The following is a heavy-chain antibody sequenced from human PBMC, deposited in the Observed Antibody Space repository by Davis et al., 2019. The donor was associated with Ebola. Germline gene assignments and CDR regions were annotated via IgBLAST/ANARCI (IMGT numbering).Heavy chain of an antibody. Sequence: SVKVSCKASGGTFSSYTISWVRQAPGQGLEWMGRIIPILGIAKYAQKFQGRVTITADKSTNTAHMELSSLRSDDTAVYYCARYAGGSGQELFDPWGQGTLVTVSS. J-gene: IGHJ5*02. D-gene: IGHD2-15*01. CDR2: IIPILGIA. CDR3: ARYAGGSGQELFDP. CDR1: GGTFSSYT. V-gene: IGHV1-69*02.